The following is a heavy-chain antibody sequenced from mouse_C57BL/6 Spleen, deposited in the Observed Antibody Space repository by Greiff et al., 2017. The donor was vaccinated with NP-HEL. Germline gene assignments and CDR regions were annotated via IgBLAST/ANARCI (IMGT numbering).Heavy chain of an antibody. CDR3: ANSYYGSSFYAMDY. CDR1: GFTFSDYG. V-gene: IGHV5-17*01. CDR2: ISSGSSTI. D-gene: IGHD1-1*01. Sequence: EVQLVESGGGLVKPGGSLKLSCAASGFTFSDYGMHWVRQAPEKGLEWVAYISSGSSTIYYADTVKGRFTISRDNAKNTLFLQMTSLRSEDTAMYYCANSYYGSSFYAMDYWGQGTSVTVSS. J-gene: IGHJ4*01.